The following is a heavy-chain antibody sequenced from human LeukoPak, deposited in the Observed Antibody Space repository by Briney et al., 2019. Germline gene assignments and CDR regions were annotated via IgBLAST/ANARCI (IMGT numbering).Heavy chain of an antibody. J-gene: IGHJ3*02. CDR3: ASTMVRGVIITYDAFDI. D-gene: IGHD3-10*01. Sequence: SVKVSCKASGYTFTSYYMHWVRQAPGQGLEWMGGIIPIFGTANYAQKFQGRVTITADESTSTAYMELSSLRSEDTAVYYCASTMVRGVIITYDAFDIWGQGTMVTVSS. CDR1: GYTFTSYY. V-gene: IGHV1-69*13. CDR2: IIPIFGTA.